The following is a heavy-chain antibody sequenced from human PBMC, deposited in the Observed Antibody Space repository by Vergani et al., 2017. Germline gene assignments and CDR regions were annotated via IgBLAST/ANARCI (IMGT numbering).Heavy chain of an antibody. V-gene: IGHV3-30*01. J-gene: IGHJ6*03. CDR2: ISYDGSNK. CDR3: ARETDEKYYDSSGYYYGGYYYYXMDV. D-gene: IGHD3-22*01. CDR1: GFTFSSYA. Sequence: QVQLVESGGGVVQPGRSLRLSCAASGFTFSSYAMHWVRQAPGKGLEWVAVISYDGSNKYYADSVKGRFTISRDNSKNTLYLQMNSLRAEDTAVYYCARETDEKYYDSSGYYYGGYYYYXMDVWGKGTTVTVSS.